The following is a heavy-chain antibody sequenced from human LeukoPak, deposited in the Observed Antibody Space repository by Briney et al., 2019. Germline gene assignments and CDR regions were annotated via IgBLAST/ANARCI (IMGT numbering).Heavy chain of an antibody. CDR3: ARDYRHSNADYYYYGMDV. CDR2: IYYSGST. V-gene: IGHV4-61*01. Sequence: SETLSLTCTVSGGSVSSGSYYWRWLRQPPGKGLEWIGDIYYSGSTNYNPSLKSRVTISVDTSKNQFSLKLSSVTAADTAVYYCARDYRHSNADYYYYGMDVWGQGTTVTVSS. J-gene: IGHJ6*02. D-gene: IGHD4-11*01. CDR1: GGSVSSGSYY.